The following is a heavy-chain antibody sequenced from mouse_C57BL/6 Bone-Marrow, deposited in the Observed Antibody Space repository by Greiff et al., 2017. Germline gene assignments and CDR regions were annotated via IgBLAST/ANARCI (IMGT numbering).Heavy chain of an antibody. CDR1: GYAFSSSW. J-gene: IGHJ2*01. CDR3: GREGWYCHFDY. Sequence: QVQLQQSGPELVKPGASVKISCKASGYAFSSSWMNWVKQRPGQGLEWIGRIYPGDGDTNYNGKFKGKATLTADKSSSTAYMQLSSLTSEDSAVYFCGREGWYCHFDYWGKGTTLTVAA. D-gene: IGHD1-1*02. V-gene: IGHV1-82*01. CDR2: IYPGDGDT.